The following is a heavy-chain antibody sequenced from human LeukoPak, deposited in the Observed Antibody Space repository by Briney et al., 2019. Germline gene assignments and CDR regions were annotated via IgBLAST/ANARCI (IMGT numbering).Heavy chain of an antibody. J-gene: IGHJ5*01. Sequence: ASVKVSCKASGYTFTAYYMHWGREAPGQGLEWMGWINPNSGGTNYAQKFQGRVTMTRDTSISTAYMELSRLRSDDTAVYYCARWKELEGGFDSWGQGTLVTVSS. CDR3: ARWKELEGGFDS. D-gene: IGHD1-1*01. CDR1: GYTFTAYY. CDR2: INPNSGGT. V-gene: IGHV1-2*02.